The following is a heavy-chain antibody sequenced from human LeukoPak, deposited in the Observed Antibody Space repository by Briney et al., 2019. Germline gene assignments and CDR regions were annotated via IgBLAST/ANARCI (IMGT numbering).Heavy chain of an antibody. J-gene: IGHJ4*02. CDR2: ISSNGGSS. V-gene: IGHV3-64D*09. CDR1: GFTFSSYE. D-gene: IGHD1-1*01. CDR3: VKITSVTGGDC. Sequence: GGSLRLSCAASGFTFSSYEMNWVRQAPGKGLEYVSGISSNGGSSFYADSVKGRFTISRDNSKNTLYLQMSSLRAEDTAVYYCVKITSVTGGDCWGQGTRLTVSS.